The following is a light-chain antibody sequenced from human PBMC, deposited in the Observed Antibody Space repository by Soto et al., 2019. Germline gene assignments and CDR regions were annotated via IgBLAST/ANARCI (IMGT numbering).Light chain of an antibody. Sequence: QSVLTQPASVSGSPGQSITISCIGTSSDVGGYNYVSWYQQHPGKAPKLMIYEVTNRPSGVSNHFSGSKSGNTASLTISGLQAEDEADYYCSSYTSSTSYVFGTGTKVTVL. CDR3: SSYTSSTSYV. J-gene: IGLJ1*01. V-gene: IGLV2-14*01. CDR1: SSDVGGYNY. CDR2: EVT.